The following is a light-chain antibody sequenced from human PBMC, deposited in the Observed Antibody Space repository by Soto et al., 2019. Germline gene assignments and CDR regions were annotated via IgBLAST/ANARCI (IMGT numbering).Light chain of an antibody. CDR3: QQYGSSPLT. CDR2: GAS. V-gene: IGKV3-20*01. J-gene: IGKJ4*01. CDR1: QSVSSSY. Sequence: IVLTQSPGPLSLSPGERAPLSCRASQSVSSSYLAWYQQKPGQAPRLLIYGASSRATGIPDRFSGSGSGTDFTLTISRLEPEDFAVYYCQQYGSSPLTFGGGTKVEIK.